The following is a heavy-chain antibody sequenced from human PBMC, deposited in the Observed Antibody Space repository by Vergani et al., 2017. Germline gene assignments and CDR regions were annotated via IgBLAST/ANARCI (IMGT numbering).Heavy chain of an antibody. CDR1: GGSISSSSYY. Sequence: QLQLQESGPGLVKPSETLSLTCTVSGGSISSSSYYWGWIRQPPGKGLEWIGSIYYSGSTYYNPSLKSRVTISVDTSKNQFSLKLSSVTAADTAVYYCARXPDIVVVVAATFSNYYYYMDVWGKGTTVTVSS. D-gene: IGHD2-15*01. CDR2: IYYSGST. V-gene: IGHV4-39*07. CDR3: ARXPDIVVVVAATFSNYYYYMDV. J-gene: IGHJ6*03.